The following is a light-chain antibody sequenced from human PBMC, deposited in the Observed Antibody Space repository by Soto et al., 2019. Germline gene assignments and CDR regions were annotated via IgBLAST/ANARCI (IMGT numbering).Light chain of an antibody. CDR3: QQYNSYSQT. J-gene: IGKJ1*01. V-gene: IGKV1-5*03. CDR2: KAS. CDR1: QSISSW. Sequence: DTQMTQSPSTLSASVGDRVTITCRASQSISSWLAWYQQKPGKAPKLLIYKASNLESGVPSRFSGSGSGTKFTLTISSLQPDDFATYYCQQYNSYSQTFGQGTKVEIK.